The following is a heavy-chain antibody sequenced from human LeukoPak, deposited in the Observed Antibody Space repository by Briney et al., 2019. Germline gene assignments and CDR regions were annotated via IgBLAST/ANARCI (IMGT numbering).Heavy chain of an antibody. CDR1: GGSFSGYY. D-gene: IGHD6-13*01. J-gene: IGHJ4*02. CDR2: INHSGST. V-gene: IGHV4-34*01. Sequence: SETLSLTCAVYGGSFSGYYWSWIRQPPGKGLEWIGEINHSGSTNYNPSLKSRVTISVDTSKNQFSLKLSSVTAADTAVYYCAPIAAAGYWGQGTLVTVSS. CDR3: APIAAAGY.